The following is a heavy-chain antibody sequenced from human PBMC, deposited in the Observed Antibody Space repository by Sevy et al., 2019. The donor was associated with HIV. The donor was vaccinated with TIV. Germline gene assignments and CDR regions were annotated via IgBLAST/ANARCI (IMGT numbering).Heavy chain of an antibody. J-gene: IGHJ4*02. D-gene: IGHD3-10*01. V-gene: IGHV3-30-3*01. CDR3: ARASLLIRGYYHFDY. CDR2: ISYDGSNK. Sequence: GGSLRLSCAASGFTFSSYAMHWVRRAPGKGLEWVAVISYDGSNKYYADSVKGRFTISRDNSKNTLYLQMNSLRAEDTAVYYCARASLLIRGYYHFDYWGQGTLVTVSS. CDR1: GFTFSSYA.